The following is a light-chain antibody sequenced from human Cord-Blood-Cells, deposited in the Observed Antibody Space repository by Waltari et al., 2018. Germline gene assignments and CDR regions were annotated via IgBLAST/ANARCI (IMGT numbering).Light chain of an antibody. CDR3: QQYDNRMYT. Sequence: DIQMTQSPSSLSASVGDRVTITCQASQNISSYLNWYQQKPGKAPKLLIYDASNLETGVPSRFSGSGSGTDFTLTISSLQPEDIATYYCQQYDNRMYTFGQGTKLEIK. CDR1: QNISSY. J-gene: IGKJ2*01. V-gene: IGKV1-33*01. CDR2: DAS.